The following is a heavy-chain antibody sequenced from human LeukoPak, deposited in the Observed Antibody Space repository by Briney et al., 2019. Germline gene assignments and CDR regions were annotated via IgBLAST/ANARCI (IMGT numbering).Heavy chain of an antibody. CDR3: ARDCSGGRCYGAFDI. Sequence: SVKVSCKASGGTFVRYAITWVRQAPGQRLEWMGGVSPIYGTSDYAQRFQGRVTISADESTSTAFLEVRSLRAEDTAVYYCARDCSGGRCYGAFDIWGQGTLVIVSS. V-gene: IGHV1-69*01. CDR1: GGTFVRYA. D-gene: IGHD2-15*01. CDR2: VSPIYGTS. J-gene: IGHJ3*02.